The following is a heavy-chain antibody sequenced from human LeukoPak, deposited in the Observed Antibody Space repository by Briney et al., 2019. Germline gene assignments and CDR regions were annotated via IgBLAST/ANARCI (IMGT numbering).Heavy chain of an antibody. Sequence: GASVKVSCKASGYTFSSYGISWVRPAPGQGLEWMGWISAYSGNPHYEQKLQGRVTMTKDTFKSKAYMELSSLRSDDTAVYYCARDGLWSGYDSGYWGQGTLVTVSS. CDR3: ARDGLWSGYDSGY. CDR1: GYTFSSYG. J-gene: IGHJ4*02. D-gene: IGHD5-12*01. V-gene: IGHV1-18*01. CDR2: ISAYSGNP.